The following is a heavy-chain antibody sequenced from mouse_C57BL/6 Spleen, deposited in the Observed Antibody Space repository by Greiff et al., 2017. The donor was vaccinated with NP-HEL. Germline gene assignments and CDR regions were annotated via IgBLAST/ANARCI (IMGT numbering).Heavy chain of an antibody. Sequence: QVQLQQPGPELVKPGASVKLSCKASGYTFTSYWMHWVKQRPGQGLEWIGNINPSNGGTNYNEKFKSKATLTVDKSSSTAYMQLPSLTSEDSAVYYGARDSERDWDIDDWGQGTTVTVSS. CDR3: ARDSERDWDIDD. CDR1: GYTFTSYW. D-gene: IGHD3-2*01. CDR2: INPSNGGT. J-gene: IGHJ1*01. V-gene: IGHV1-53*01.